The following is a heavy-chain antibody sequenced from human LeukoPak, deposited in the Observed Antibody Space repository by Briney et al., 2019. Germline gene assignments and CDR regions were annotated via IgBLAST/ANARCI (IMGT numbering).Heavy chain of an antibody. D-gene: IGHD2-2*01. V-gene: IGHV4-4*07. Sequence: KSSETLSLTCTVSGGSISSYYWSWIRQPAGKGLEWIGRIYTSGSTNYNPSLKSRVTMSVDTSKNQFSLKLSSVTAADTAVYYCARGLGICSSASCHGRGSLDYWGQGTLVTVSS. J-gene: IGHJ4*02. CDR2: IYTSGST. CDR1: GGSISSYY. CDR3: ARGLGICSSASCHGRGSLDY.